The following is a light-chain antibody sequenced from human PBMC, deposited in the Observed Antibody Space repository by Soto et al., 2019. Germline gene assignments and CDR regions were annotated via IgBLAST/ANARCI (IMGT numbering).Light chain of an antibody. CDR2: GAS. CDR1: QSVSSY. V-gene: IGKV3-11*01. Sequence: EIVLTQSQGTLSLSAGERATLSCRASQSVSSYLAWYQQKPSQAPSLLVYGASNRATGIPARFSGSGSGTDFTLTINYLEPEDFAVYYCQQRSKWPLTFGQGTRLEIK. CDR3: QQRSKWPLT. J-gene: IGKJ5*01.